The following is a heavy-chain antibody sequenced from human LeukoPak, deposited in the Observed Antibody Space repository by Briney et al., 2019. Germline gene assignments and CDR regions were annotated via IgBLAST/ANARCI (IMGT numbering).Heavy chain of an antibody. D-gene: IGHD3-22*01. J-gene: IGHJ4*02. CDR1: GGSVSSGDYY. CDR3: ARAFYSSGYYPTGPFDY. CDR2: IYYSGST. Sequence: SETLSLTCTVSGGSVSSGDYYWSWIREPPGKGLEWIGYIYYSGSTYYNPSLKSRVTISVDTSKNQFSLKLSSVTAADTAVYYCARAFYSSGYYPTGPFDYWGQGTLVTVSS. V-gene: IGHV4-30-4*01.